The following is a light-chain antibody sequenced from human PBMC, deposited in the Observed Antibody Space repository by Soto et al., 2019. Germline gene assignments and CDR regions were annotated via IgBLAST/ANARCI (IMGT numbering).Light chain of an antibody. J-gene: IGKJ5*01. V-gene: IGKV3-15*01. Sequence: EIVMTRSPATLSVAPVEGVTVDVRASQGVSRKLAWYQHKPGQAPRLLISGASTGATGIPARFSGSGSGTDFTLTISRLETEDFAVYYCQQNETLITFGQGTRLEIK. CDR3: QQNETLIT. CDR2: GAS. CDR1: QGVSRK.